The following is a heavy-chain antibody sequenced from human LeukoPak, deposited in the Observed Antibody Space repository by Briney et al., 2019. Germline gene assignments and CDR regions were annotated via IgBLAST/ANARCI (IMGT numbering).Heavy chain of an antibody. CDR3: ARLSNTDVFDY. CDR1: GGSISGYY. J-gene: IGHJ4*02. CDR2: IYYSGST. V-gene: IGHV4-59*01. Sequence: KPSETLSLTCTVSGGSISGYYWSWIRQPPGKGLEWIGYIYYSGSTNYNPSLKSRVTISVDTSKNQFSLKLSSVTAADTAVYYCARLSNTDVFDYWGQGTLVTVSS.